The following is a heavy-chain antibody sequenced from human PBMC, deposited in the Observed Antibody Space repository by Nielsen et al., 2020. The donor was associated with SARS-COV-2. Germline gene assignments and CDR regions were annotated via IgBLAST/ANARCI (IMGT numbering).Heavy chain of an antibody. J-gene: IGHJ4*02. CDR3: ASGPYYYDSSGYSFDY. D-gene: IGHD3-22*01. CDR2: IWYDGSNK. V-gene: IGHV3-33*01. Sequence: GGSLRLSCAASGFTFSSYGMHWVRQAPGKGLEWVAVIWYDGSNKYYADSMKGRFTISRDNSKNTLYLQMNSLRAEDTAVYYCASGPYYYDSSGYSFDYWGQGTLVTVSS. CDR1: GFTFSSYG.